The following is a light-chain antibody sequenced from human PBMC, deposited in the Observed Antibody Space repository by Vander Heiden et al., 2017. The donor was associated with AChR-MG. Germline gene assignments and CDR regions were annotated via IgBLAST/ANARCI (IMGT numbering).Light chain of an antibody. CDR2: AAS. CDR1: QDINIW. Sequence: DIQMTQSPSSVSASVEDRVIITCRASQDINIWLAWYQQKPGKAPKLLISAASSLQSGVPSRFSGSGSVTDFTLTISSLQPDDFATYYCQQAYAFPSFGGGTKVEIK. CDR3: QQAYAFPS. V-gene: IGKV1-12*02. J-gene: IGKJ4*01.